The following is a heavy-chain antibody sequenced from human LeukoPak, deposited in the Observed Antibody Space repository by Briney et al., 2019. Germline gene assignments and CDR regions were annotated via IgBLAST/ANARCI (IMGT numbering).Heavy chain of an antibody. D-gene: IGHD6-25*01. V-gene: IGHV4-39*01. CDR1: GGSISSSSYY. CDR3: TAGRSDYFDF. CDR2: IYYGGST. Sequence: PSETLSLTCTVSGGSISSSSYYWGWIRQPPGKGLEWIGSIYYGGSTYYNPSLKSRVTISVDTSKNQFSLKLSSVTAADTAVYYCTAGRSDYFDFWGQGTLDTVSS. J-gene: IGHJ4*02.